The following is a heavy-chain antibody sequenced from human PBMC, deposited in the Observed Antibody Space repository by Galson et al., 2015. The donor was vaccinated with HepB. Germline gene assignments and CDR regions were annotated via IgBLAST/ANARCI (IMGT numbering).Heavy chain of an antibody. J-gene: IGHJ3*01. CDR2: IYYSGST. CDR1: GGSITSGGYY. CDR3: AKDIANLGESAIDV. D-gene: IGHD1-26*01. V-gene: IGHV4-31*03. Sequence: LSLTCTVSGGSITSGGYYWSWIRQHPGKGLEWIGYIYYSGSTYYNPSLKSRVTISGDTSKNQFSLYVQMNSLRAEDTALYYCAKDIANLGESAIDVWGQGTMVTVSS.